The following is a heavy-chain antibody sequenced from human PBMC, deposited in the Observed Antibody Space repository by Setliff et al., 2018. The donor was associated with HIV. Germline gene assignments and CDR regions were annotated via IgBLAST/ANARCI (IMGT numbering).Heavy chain of an antibody. CDR1: GGSISSGSYY. J-gene: IGHJ4*02. D-gene: IGHD5-18*01. Sequence: PSETLSLTCTVSGGSISSGSYYWTWIRQPAGKGLEWIGHIYTSGTTDYNPSLKSRVTISLDTSKNQFSLRLSSVTASDTAVYYCARDRGRRGQLWLHLDYWGQGTLVTVSS. V-gene: IGHV4-61*09. CDR3: ARDRGRRGQLWLHLDY. CDR2: IYTSGTT.